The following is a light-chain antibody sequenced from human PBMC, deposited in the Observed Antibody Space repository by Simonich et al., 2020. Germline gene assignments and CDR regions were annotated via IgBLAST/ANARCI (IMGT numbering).Light chain of an antibody. CDR2: GAS. Sequence: EIVMTQSPATLSVSPGERATLSCRASQSVSSNLAWYQQKPGQAPRLLIYGASTMATGTPAMFSGSGSGTEFTLTISSMQSEDFAVYYCQQYNNWWTFGQGTKVEIK. J-gene: IGKJ1*01. V-gene: IGKV3-15*01. CDR1: QSVSSN. CDR3: QQYNNWWT.